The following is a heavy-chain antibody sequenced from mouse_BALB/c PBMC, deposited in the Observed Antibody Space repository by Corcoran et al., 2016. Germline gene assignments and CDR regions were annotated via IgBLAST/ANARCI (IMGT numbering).Heavy chain of an antibody. J-gene: IGHJ3*01. CDR2: INTYTGEP. Sequence: QIQLVQSGPELKKPGETVKISCKASGYTFTNYGMNWVKQAPGKGLKWMGWINTYTGEPTYADDFKGRFAFSLETSASTAYLQINNLKNDDTATALCASRATRATAWFAYWGQGTLVTVSA. CDR1: GYTFTNYG. D-gene: IGHD1-2*01. CDR3: ASRATRATAWFAY. V-gene: IGHV9-3-1*01.